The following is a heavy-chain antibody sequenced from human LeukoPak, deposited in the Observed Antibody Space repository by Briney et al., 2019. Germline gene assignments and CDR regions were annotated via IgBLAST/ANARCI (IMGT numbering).Heavy chain of an antibody. D-gene: IGHD3-22*01. Sequence: GASVKVSCKASGYTFTSYYMHWVRQAPGQGLEWMGIINPSGGSTSYAQKFQGRVTMTRDMSTSTVYMEPSSLRSEDTAVYYCARDKTGYDSSSYYYRWFDPWGQGTLVTVSS. CDR2: INPSGGST. V-gene: IGHV1-46*01. CDR1: GYTFTSYY. CDR3: ARDKTGYDSSSYYYRWFDP. J-gene: IGHJ5*02.